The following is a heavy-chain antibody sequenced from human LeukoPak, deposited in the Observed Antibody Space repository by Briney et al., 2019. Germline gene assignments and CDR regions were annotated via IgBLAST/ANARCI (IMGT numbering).Heavy chain of an antibody. J-gene: IGHJ4*02. D-gene: IGHD6-19*01. CDR2: IIPIFGTA. Sequence: SVKVSCKASGRTFSSYAISLVRQAPGQGLEWMGGIIPIFGTANYAQKFQGRVTITADESTSTAYRELSSLRSEDTAVYYCARGGEVAVAGPARDWGQGTLVTVSS. V-gene: IGHV1-69*13. CDR1: GRTFSSYA. CDR3: ARGGEVAVAGPARD.